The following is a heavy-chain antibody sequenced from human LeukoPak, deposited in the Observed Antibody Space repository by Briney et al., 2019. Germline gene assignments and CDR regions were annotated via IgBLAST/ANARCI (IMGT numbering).Heavy chain of an antibody. CDR1: GGSISSYY. J-gene: IGHJ4*02. V-gene: IGHV4-59*01. CDR2: IYCSGST. Sequence: KPSETLSLTCTVSGGSISSYYWSWIRQPPGKGLEWIGYIYCSGSTNYNPSLKSRVTISVDTSKNQFSLKLSSVTAADTAVYYCAGGAYDYVWGSYRHKPFDYWGQGTLVTVSS. CDR3: AGGAYDYVWGSYRHKPFDY. D-gene: IGHD3-16*02.